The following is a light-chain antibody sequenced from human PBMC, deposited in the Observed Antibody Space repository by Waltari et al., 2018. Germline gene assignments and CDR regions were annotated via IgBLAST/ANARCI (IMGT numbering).Light chain of an antibody. CDR1: SSDVGAYDY. CDR2: DDT. Sequence: QSALTQPASVSGSDGQTIDISCSGSSSDVGAYDYFSWYQQHPGKAPKVLIYDDTKRPSEVFSRFSFSKSGNTASLTISGLQADDEADYYCSSYTSSGTLLFGGGTKVTVL. CDR3: SSYTSSGTLL. V-gene: IGLV2-14*03. J-gene: IGLJ2*01.